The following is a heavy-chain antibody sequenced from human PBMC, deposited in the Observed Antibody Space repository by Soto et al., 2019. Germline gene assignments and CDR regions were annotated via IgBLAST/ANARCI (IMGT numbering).Heavy chain of an antibody. J-gene: IGHJ4*02. CDR3: RRILKQGRFLEYLPTPNFDY. CDR1: GASLRSTTYA. Sequence: SGPLSLTGTVSGASLRSTTYAGGWIRQPQGKRVEGIGIIYSRVSSHGDPSIKSRATISGDTSKNQFSLKLSSVTAADTAVDYCRRILKQGRFLEYLPTPNFDYWGQGTLVTVSS. CDR2: IYSRVSS. D-gene: IGHD3-3*01. V-gene: IGHV4-39*01.